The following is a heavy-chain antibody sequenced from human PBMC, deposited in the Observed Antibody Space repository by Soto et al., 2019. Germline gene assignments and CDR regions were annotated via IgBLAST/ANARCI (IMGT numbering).Heavy chain of an antibody. CDR3: ASGIAARPLVY. CDR2: ISSSSSYI. D-gene: IGHD6-6*01. J-gene: IGHJ4*02. CDR1: GFTFSSYS. V-gene: IGHV3-21*01. Sequence: EVQLVESGGGLVKPGGSLRLSCAASGFTFSSYSMNWVRQAPGKGLEWVSSISSSSSYIYYADSVRGRFTISSDNAKDSLYLQMNSLRAEDTAVYFCASGIAARPLVYWGQGTLVTVSS.